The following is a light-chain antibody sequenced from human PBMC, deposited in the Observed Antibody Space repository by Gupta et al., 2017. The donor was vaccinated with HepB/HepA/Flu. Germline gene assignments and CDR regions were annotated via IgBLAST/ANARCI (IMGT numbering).Light chain of an antibody. CDR2: QDT. J-gene: IGLJ2*01. CDR3: QAWDANTVV. Sequence: SFELTQPPSVSVSPGQTASISCSGDKLGNKYASWYQQKPGQSPLLVIYQDTRRPSGIPERFSGSNSGNTATLTISGTQAMDEGEYYCQAWDANTVVFGGGTKLSVL. CDR1: KLGNKY. V-gene: IGLV3-1*01.